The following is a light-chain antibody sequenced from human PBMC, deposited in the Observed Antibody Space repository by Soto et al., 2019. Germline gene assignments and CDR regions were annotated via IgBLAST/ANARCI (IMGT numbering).Light chain of an antibody. CDR2: EVS. Sequence: QSALTQPASVSGSPGQSITISCTGTSSDVGRYKFVSWYQQYPGKAPRLMMYEVSNRPSGVSNRFSGSKSGNTASLTISGLQTEDEAIYYCSSYTSISTYVFGTGTKLTVL. CDR1: SSDVGRYKF. J-gene: IGLJ1*01. V-gene: IGLV2-14*01. CDR3: SSYTSISTYV.